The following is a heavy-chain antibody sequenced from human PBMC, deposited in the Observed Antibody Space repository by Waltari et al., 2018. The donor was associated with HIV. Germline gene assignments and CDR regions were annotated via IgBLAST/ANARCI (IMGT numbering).Heavy chain of an antibody. D-gene: IGHD3-22*01. CDR2: IRSQGYGGTS. V-gene: IGHV3-49*03. Sequence: EVRLEESGRGVVPPGGCLRPTCLTSRIPVEQSALSWIRQAPGKAPEWVGFIRSQGYGGTSDYAASVGGRFMISRDDPRSFDFLDMNSLKAEDTAVYSWVRDSLPRCAAASCYGKWGRGTEVTFSS. CDR3: VRDSLPRCAAASCYGK. CDR1: RIPVEQSA. J-gene: IGHJ1*01.